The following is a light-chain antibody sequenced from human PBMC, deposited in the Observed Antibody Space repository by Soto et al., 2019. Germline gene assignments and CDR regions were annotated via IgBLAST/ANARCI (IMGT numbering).Light chain of an antibody. CDR1: QSVIRN. J-gene: IGKJ4*02. CDR3: QKYNNWPRK. Sequence: IVMTQAPATLSVSRGERGTLSCRASQSVIRNLAWYQQKPGQSPRLLIYGASTRATGIPARFIGSGSGTESTLTIGSLQSQDFAVNYCQKYNNWPRKFVRGTKVDI. V-gene: IGKV3-15*01. CDR2: GAS.